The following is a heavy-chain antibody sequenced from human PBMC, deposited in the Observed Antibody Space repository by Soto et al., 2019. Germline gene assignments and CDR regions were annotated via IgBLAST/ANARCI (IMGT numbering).Heavy chain of an antibody. CDR2: INPNSGGT. CDR3: VRDRALLRFLEWLPDYYYYGMDV. V-gene: IGHV1-2*04. Sequence: ASVKVSCKASGYTFTGYYVHWVRQAPGQGLEWMGWINPNSGGTNYAQKFQGWVTMTRDTSISTAYMELSRLRSDDTAVYYCVRDRALLRFLEWLPDYYYYGMDVWGQGTTVTVSS. D-gene: IGHD3-3*01. J-gene: IGHJ6*02. CDR1: GYTFTGYY.